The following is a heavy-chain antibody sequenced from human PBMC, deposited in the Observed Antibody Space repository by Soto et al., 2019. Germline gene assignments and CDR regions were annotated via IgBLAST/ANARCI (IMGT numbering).Heavy chain of an antibody. Sequence: LVKVSCKASGYTFTSYAMHWVRQAPGQRLEWMGWINAGNGNTKYSQKFQGRVTITRDTSASTAYMELSSLRSEDTAVYYCARDHAIVGATDAFDIWGRGTMVTVSS. CDR3: ARDHAIVGATDAFDI. CDR1: GYTFTSYA. V-gene: IGHV1-3*01. J-gene: IGHJ3*02. CDR2: INAGNGNT. D-gene: IGHD1-26*01.